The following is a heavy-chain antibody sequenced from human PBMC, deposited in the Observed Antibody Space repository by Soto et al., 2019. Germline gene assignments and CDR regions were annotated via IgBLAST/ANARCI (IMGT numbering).Heavy chain of an antibody. CDR3: TRPQTSGWYDS. CDR2: INPVDSDI. V-gene: IGHV5-51*01. J-gene: IGHJ5*01. D-gene: IGHD6-19*01. CDR1: GYIFIIHW. Sequence: RGESLKISCKGSGYIFIIHWTAWVRQTPGKGLEWMGIINPVDSDIRYSPSFEGQVTISADRSINTAYLQWSSLKASDTATYYCTRPQTSGWYDSWGQGTPVTVSS.